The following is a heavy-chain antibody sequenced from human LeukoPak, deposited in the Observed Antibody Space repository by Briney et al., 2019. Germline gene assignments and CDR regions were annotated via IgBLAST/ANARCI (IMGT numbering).Heavy chain of an antibody. CDR1: GFTFSSYS. Sequence: PGGSLRLSCAASGFTFSSYSMNWVRQAPGKGLEWVSSISSSSSYIYYADSVKGRFTISRDNAKNSLYLQMNSLRAEDTAVYYCARADGSSWYSPNWFDPWGQGTLVTVSS. CDR2: ISSSSSYI. V-gene: IGHV3-21*01. D-gene: IGHD6-13*01. CDR3: ARADGSSWYSPNWFDP. J-gene: IGHJ5*02.